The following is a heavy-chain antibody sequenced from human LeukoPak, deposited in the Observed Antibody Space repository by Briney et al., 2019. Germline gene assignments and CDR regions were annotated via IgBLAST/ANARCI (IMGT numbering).Heavy chain of an antibody. CDR1: GFTFSSYG. J-gene: IGHJ4*02. CDR2: ISYDGSNK. V-gene: IGHV3-30*03. Sequence: PGGSLRLSCAASGFTFSSYGMHWVRQAPGKGLEWVAVISYDGSNKYYADSVKGRFTISRDNSKNTLYLQMDSLRAEDTAVYYCARDLSWYYNISHFPPQGEIFDYWGQGTLVTVSS. CDR3: ARDLSWYYNISHFPPQGEIFDY. D-gene: IGHD3-22*01.